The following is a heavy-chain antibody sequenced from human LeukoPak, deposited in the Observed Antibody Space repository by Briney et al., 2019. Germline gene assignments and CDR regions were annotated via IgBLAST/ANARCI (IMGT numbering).Heavy chain of an antibody. CDR2: FDPEDGET. V-gene: IGHV1-24*01. Sequence: ASVKVSCKVSGYTLTELSMHWVRQAPGKGLEWMGGFDPEDGETIYAQKFQGRVTMTEDTSTDTAYMELSSLRSEDTAVYYCATDRLAGTMILVMGAFDIWGQGTMVTVSS. CDR1: GYTLTELS. CDR3: ATDRLAGTMILVMGAFDI. J-gene: IGHJ3*02. D-gene: IGHD3-22*01.